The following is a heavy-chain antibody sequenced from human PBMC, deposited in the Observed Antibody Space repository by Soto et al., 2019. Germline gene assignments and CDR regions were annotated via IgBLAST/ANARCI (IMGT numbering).Heavy chain of an antibody. CDR3: ARDLAVNSLEYVGMDV. J-gene: IGHJ6*02. CDR1: GFTFSSYG. D-gene: IGHD6-19*01. Sequence: PGGSLRLSCAASGFTFSSYGMHWVRQAPGKGLEWVAVIWYDGSNKYYADSVKGRFTISRDNSKNTLYLQMNSLRAEDTAVYYCARDLAVNSLEYVGMDVWGQGTTVTVSS. CDR2: IWYDGSNK. V-gene: IGHV3-33*01.